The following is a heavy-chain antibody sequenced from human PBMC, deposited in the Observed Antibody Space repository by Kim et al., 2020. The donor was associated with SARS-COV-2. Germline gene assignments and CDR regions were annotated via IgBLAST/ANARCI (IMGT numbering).Heavy chain of an antibody. J-gene: IGHJ4*02. CDR1: GYTFTSYD. V-gene: IGHV1-8*01. CDR3: IIGAYSYGPEAH. CDR2: MNPNSGNT. Sequence: ASVKVSCKASGYTFTSYDINWVRQATGQGLEWMGWMNPNSGNTGYAQKFQGRVTMTRNTSISTAYMELSSLRSEDTAVYYCIIGAYSYGPEAHWGQGTLVTVSS. D-gene: IGHD5-18*01.